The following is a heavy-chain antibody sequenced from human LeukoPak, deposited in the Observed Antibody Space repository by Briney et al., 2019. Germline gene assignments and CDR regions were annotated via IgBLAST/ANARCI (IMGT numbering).Heavy chain of an antibody. J-gene: IGHJ5*02. D-gene: IGHD7-27*01. CDR3: TIALAGDYWFDH. Sequence: GESLQISCKGSGSIFTSYWIGGVRQVPGKGLEGMGIMYPGDSDTSYSPSFQGQVTMSADKSISTAYLQWSSLKASDTAMYYCTIALAGDYWFDHWGQGTLVTVSS. CDR1: GSIFTSYW. V-gene: IGHV5-51*01. CDR2: MYPGDSDT.